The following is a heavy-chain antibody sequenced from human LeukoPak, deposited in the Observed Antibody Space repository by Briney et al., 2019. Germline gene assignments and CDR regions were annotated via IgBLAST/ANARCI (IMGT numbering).Heavy chain of an antibody. Sequence: GGSLRLSCAASGFTFSSYSMNWVRQAPGKGLEWVSYISSSSSTIYYADSVKGRFTISRDNAKNSLYLQMNSLRAEDTAVYYCARSAYDFWSGYSYYFDYWGQGTLVTVSS. J-gene: IGHJ4*02. CDR2: ISSSSSTI. D-gene: IGHD3-3*01. V-gene: IGHV3-48*01. CDR3: ARSAYDFWSGYSYYFDY. CDR1: GFTFSSYS.